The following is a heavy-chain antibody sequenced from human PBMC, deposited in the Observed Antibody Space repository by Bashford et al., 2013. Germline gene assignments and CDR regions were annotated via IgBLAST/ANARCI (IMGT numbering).Heavy chain of an antibody. CDR1: GYIFSNYG. CDR2: INPKSGGT. CDR3: AKAACDGDCYWFDD. D-gene: IGHD2-21*02. Sequence: ASVKVSCKTSGYIFSNYGVSWVRQAPGQGLEWMGWINPKSGGTKFAQKFQGRVTMTWDTYIATAYVDLSRLTFDDTAIYYCAKAACDGDCYWFDDWGQGTLVTVSS. J-gene: IGHJ4*02. V-gene: IGHV1-2*02.